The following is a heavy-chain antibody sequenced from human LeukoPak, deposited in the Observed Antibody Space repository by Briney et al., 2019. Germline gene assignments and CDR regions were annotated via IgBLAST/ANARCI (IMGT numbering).Heavy chain of an antibody. V-gene: IGHV1-2*02. Sequence: ASVKVSCKASGYTFTGYYMHWVRQAPGQGLEWMGWINPNSGGTNYAQKFQGRVTMTRDTSISTAYMELSRLRSDDTAVYYCAKDKGSSKHYYYYYGMDVWGQGTTVTVSS. D-gene: IGHD6-6*01. CDR2: INPNSGGT. CDR1: GYTFTGYY. CDR3: AKDKGSSKHYYYYYGMDV. J-gene: IGHJ6*02.